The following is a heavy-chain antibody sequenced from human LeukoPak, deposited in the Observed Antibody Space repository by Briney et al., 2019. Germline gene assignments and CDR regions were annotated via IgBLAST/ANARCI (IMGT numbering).Heavy chain of an antibody. J-gene: IGHJ3*02. CDR2: ISSSGNTI. Sequence: GGSLRLSCAASGFTFSSYEMNWVRQAPGKGLEWVSYISSSGNTIYYADSVKGRFTSSRDNANNSLYLQMNSLRAEDTAVYYCARDRADYVGAFDIWGQGTMVTVSS. CDR3: ARDRADYVGAFDI. D-gene: IGHD4-17*01. V-gene: IGHV3-48*03. CDR1: GFTFSSYE.